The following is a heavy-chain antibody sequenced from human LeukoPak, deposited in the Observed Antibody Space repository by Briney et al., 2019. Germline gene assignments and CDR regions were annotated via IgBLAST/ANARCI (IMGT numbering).Heavy chain of an antibody. CDR3: ARSLAAAGTNYYYGMDV. J-gene: IGHJ6*02. Sequence: GGSLRLSCAASGFTFSSYAMSWVPQAPGKGLEWVSAISGSGGSTYYADSVKGRFTISRDNSKNTLYLQMNSLRAEDTAVYYCARSLAAAGTNYYYGMDVWGQGTTVTVSS. D-gene: IGHD6-13*01. V-gene: IGHV3-23*01. CDR1: GFTFSSYA. CDR2: ISGSGGST.